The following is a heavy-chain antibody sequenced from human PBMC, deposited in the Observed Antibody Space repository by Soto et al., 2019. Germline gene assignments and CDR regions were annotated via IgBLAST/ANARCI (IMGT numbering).Heavy chain of an antibody. J-gene: IGHJ4*02. CDR1: GYTFTSYA. Sequence: QVQLVQSGAEVKKPGASVKVSCKASGYTFTSYAMHWVRQAPGQRLEWMGWINAGNGNTKYSQKFQGRVTITRDTSASPAYMELSSLRSEDTAVYYCARRPRYCSGGSCDSDADYFDYWGQGTLVTVSS. CDR2: INAGNGNT. V-gene: IGHV1-3*01. CDR3: ARRPRYCSGGSCDSDADYFDY. D-gene: IGHD2-15*01.